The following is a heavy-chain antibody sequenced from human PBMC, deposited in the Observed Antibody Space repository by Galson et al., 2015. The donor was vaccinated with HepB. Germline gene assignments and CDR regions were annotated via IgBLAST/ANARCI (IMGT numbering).Heavy chain of an antibody. CDR2: VSDTGERT. Sequence: SLRLSCAASGLNFSKYGMSWVRQAPGKGLEWVAGVSDTGERTDYADSVKGRFTISRDNSKNMLYLQMNSLRAEDTAIYYCEVNNWFDPWGQGTLVTVSS. V-gene: IGHV3-23*01. D-gene: IGHD2-21*01. J-gene: IGHJ5*02. CDR1: GLNFSKYG. CDR3: EVNNWFDP.